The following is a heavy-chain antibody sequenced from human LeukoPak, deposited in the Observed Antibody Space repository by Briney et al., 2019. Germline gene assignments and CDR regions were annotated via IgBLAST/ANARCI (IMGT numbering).Heavy chain of an antibody. Sequence: GGSLRLSCAASGFTFSSYAMHWVRQAPGKGLEWVAFMHYDGRNILYADSVKGRFSISRDNAKNSLYVQMNSLRAEDTALYYCARAPLHVVMYHYFDYWGQGTLVTVSS. D-gene: IGHD3-16*01. CDR3: ARAPLHVVMYHYFDY. CDR2: MHYDGRNI. CDR1: GFTFSSYA. J-gene: IGHJ4*02. V-gene: IGHV3-30*04.